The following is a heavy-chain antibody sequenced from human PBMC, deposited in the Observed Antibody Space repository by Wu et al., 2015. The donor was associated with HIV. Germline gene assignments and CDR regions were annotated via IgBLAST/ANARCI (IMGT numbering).Heavy chain of an antibody. V-gene: IGHV1-69*13. CDR2: LIPMYGTA. CDR1: GATFTSYA. D-gene: IGHD3-3*01. CDR3: ARVSRFLEWFYFDY. Sequence: QVQLLQSGAEVKNPGSSVRVSCKASGATFTSYALSWVRQAPGQGLEWMGRLIPMYGTANYAQKFQGRVTITADESTSTAYMDVSSLRSDDTAVYYCARVSRFLEWFYFDYWGQGTLVTVSS. J-gene: IGHJ4*02.